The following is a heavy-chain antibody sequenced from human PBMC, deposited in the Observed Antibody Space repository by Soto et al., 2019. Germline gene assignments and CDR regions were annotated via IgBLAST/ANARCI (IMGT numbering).Heavy chain of an antibody. CDR2: IYYSGNT. D-gene: IGHD6-19*01. CDR3: ARGIEGWYQGRYYYGMDV. Sequence: SETLSLTCTVSGDSISSGDYYWSWIRQPPGKGLEWIGCIYYSGNTYYNPSLKRRFSISVDTSKNQFSLKLSSVTAADTAVYYCARGIEGWYQGRYYYGMDVWGQGTTVNVSS. V-gene: IGHV4-30-4*02. CDR1: GDSISSGDYY. J-gene: IGHJ6*02.